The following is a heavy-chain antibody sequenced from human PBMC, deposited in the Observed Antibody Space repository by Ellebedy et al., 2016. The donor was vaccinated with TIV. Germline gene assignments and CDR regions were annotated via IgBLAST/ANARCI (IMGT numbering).Heavy chain of an antibody. CDR2: IKEDGSEK. J-gene: IGHJ4*02. D-gene: IGHD3-3*01. CDR1: GFTFSGYW. V-gene: IGHV3-7*05. CDR3: TTGSNFGVLTTAEDH. Sequence: GGSLRLXCAASGFTFSGYWISWVRQAPGKGLEWVANIKEDGSEKYYVDSVKGRFTISRDNAKNSLYLQMNSLETDDTAVYYCTTGSNFGVLTTAEDHWGQGARVTVSS.